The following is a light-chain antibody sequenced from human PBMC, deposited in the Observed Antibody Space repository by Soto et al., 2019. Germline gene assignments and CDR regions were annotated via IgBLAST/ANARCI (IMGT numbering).Light chain of an antibody. V-gene: IGKV3-20*01. Sequence: EIVLAQSPGTLSLPPGERGTLSCRASQSISSRKIAWFQQKPGQAPRLLMYGASSRGTGIPDRFSGGGSGTDFTLTISRLEPEDFAVYYCLQYNTSPLTFGGGTKVDIK. CDR2: GAS. J-gene: IGKJ4*01. CDR1: QSISSRK. CDR3: LQYNTSPLT.